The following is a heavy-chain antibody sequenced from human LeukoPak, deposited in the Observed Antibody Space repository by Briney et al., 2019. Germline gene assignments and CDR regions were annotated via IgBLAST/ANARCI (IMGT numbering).Heavy chain of an antibody. CDR1: GGSISSYY. D-gene: IGHD3-10*01. J-gene: IGHJ4*02. CDR3: ARTRGFPAPHYVDD. V-gene: IGHV4-59*08. CDR2: IYYSGST. Sequence: SETPSLTCTVSGGSISSYYWSWIRQPPGKGLEWIGYIYYSGSTNYNPSLKSRVTISVDTSKNQFSLKLSSVTAADTAVYYCARTRGFPAPHYVDDCVQGTLVTGSS.